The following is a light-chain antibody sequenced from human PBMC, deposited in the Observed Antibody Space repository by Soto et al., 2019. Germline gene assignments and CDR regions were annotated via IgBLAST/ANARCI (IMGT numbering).Light chain of an antibody. V-gene: IGLV2-14*03. J-gene: IGLJ1*01. CDR3: VSFTSSTTYV. CDR2: DVA. CDR1: SSDVGGSNF. Sequence: QSVLTQPASVSASPGQSITISCTGTSSDVGGSNFVSWYQQHPGKPPKLIIYDVATRPSGVSNRFSGSESGSTASLIISRLQTEDEADYYCVSFTSSTTYVFGSGTKV.